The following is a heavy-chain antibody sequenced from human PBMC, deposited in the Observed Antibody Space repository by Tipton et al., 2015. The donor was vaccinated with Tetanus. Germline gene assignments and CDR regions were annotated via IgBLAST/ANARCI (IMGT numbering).Heavy chain of an antibody. V-gene: IGHV5-51*01. CDR2: IYPGDSDT. Sequence: QLVQSGAEVKKPGESPKISCKGSGYSFTNYWIVWVRQMPGKGLVWMGIIYPGDSDTRYSPSFQGQVTISADKSISTAYLQWSSLKASDTAMYYCARGGGEGSKHPFDGMDVWGQGTTVTVSS. CDR3: ARGGGEGSKHPFDGMDV. J-gene: IGHJ6*02. D-gene: IGHD2-21*01. CDR1: GYSFTNYW.